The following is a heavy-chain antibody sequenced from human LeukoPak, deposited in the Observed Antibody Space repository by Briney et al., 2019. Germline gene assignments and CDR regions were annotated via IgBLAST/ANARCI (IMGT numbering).Heavy chain of an antibody. J-gene: IGHJ4*02. CDR3: ARGQATGFWSGYVVDY. V-gene: IGHV4-30-4*01. Sequence: SQTLSLTCIVSGGSISSGDYYWSWIRQPPGKGLEWIGYIYYSGSTYYNPSLKSRVTISVDTSKNQFSLKLSSVTAADTAVYYCARGQATGFWSGYVVDYWGQGTLVTVSS. D-gene: IGHD3-3*01. CDR1: GGSISSGDYY. CDR2: IYYSGST.